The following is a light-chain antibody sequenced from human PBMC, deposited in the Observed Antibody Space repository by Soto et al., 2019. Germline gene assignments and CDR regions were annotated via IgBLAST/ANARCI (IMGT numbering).Light chain of an antibody. CDR2: DGS. V-gene: IGKV3-15*01. CDR1: QSVSSN. Sequence: EIVMTQSPATLSVSPGERATLSCRASQSVSSNLAWYQHKPGQTPRLLIYDGSSRATGIPASFSGSGSGTEFTLTISSLQSEDFAVYYCQQYHNWPPYTCGHGTKLEI. CDR3: QQYHNWPPYT. J-gene: IGKJ2*01.